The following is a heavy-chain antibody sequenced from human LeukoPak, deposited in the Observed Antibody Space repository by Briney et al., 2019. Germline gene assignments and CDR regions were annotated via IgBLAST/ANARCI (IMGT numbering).Heavy chain of an antibody. CDR1: GYTFINYD. V-gene: IGHV1-8*01. D-gene: IGHD3-10*01. CDR2: MNSKSGNT. J-gene: IGHJ4*02. Sequence: ASVKVSCKASGYTFINYDIMWARQAIGQGLEWMEWMNSKSGNTGYAQKFQGRVTMTRDTSISTAYMELNSLRSEDTAVYYCARGRGGTIDRGYLDYWGQGTLVAVSS. CDR3: ARGRGGTIDRGYLDY.